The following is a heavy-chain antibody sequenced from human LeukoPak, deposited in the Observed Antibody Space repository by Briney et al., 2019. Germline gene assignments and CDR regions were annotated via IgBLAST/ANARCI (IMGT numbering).Heavy chain of an antibody. J-gene: IGHJ4*02. CDR3: ARYYYDSSGYQSQPYFDY. D-gene: IGHD3-22*01. Sequence: GASVKVSCKASGGTFSSYAISWVRQAPGQGLEWMGGIIPIFGTVNYAQKFQGRVTITADESTSTAYMELSSLRSEDTAVYYCARYYYDSSGYQSQPYFDYWGQGTLVTVSS. CDR2: IIPIFGTV. CDR1: GGTFSSYA. V-gene: IGHV1-69*13.